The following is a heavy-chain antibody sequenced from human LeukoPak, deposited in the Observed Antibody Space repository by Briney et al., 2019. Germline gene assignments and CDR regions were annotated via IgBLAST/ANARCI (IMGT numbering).Heavy chain of an antibody. D-gene: IGHD6-13*01. CDR3: TSQAAAALDY. V-gene: IGHV3-73*01. J-gene: IGHJ4*02. CDR1: GFTFSGSA. Sequence: GGSLKLSCAASGFTFSGSAMHWVRQASGKGLEWVGRIRSKANSYATAYAASVKGRFTISRDDSKNTAYLQMNSLKTEDTAVYYCTSQAAAALDYWGQETLVTVSS. CDR2: IRSKANSYAT.